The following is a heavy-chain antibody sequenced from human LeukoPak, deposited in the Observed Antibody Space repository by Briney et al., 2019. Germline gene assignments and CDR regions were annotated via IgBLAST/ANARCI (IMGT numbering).Heavy chain of an antibody. CDR1: GFTFSNSA. CDR2: ISGNAGST. CDR3: AKDTSTSWPYYFHY. V-gene: IGHV3-23*01. D-gene: IGHD6-13*01. J-gene: IGHJ4*02. Sequence: PGGSLRLSCAASGFTFSNSAMSWVRQAPGKGLEWVSGISGNAGSTYYADSGKGRFAISRDNSKNTLYLQMNSLRADDTAVYFCAKDTSTSWPYYFHYWGQGTLVTVSS.